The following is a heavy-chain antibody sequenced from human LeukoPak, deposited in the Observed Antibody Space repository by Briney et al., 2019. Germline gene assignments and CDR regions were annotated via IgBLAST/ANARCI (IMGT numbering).Heavy chain of an antibody. CDR2: ISGSGVGT. CDR1: GFTFSNYA. V-gene: IGHV3-23*01. D-gene: IGHD2-2*01. J-gene: IGHJ4*02. Sequence: GGSLRLSCAASGFTFSNYAMIWVRQAPGKGLEWVTGISGSGVGTYYADSVKGRFTISRDNSKNTLYLQMNSLRAEDTAVYYCAKDIVVVPAAHFDYWGQGTLVTVSS. CDR3: AKDIVVVPAAHFDY.